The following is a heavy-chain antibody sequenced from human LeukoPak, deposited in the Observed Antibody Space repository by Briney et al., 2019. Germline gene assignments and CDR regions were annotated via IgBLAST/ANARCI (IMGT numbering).Heavy chain of an antibody. CDR2: ISVSSGTI. J-gene: IGHJ4*02. V-gene: IGHV3-48*04. D-gene: IGHD2-15*01. CDR3: ARGRDCSGGSCYCDY. CDR1: GFTFSRYS. Sequence: PGGSLRLSCAASGFTFSRYSMNWVRQAPGKGLEWVSYISVSSGTIYYADSVKGRFTISRGNAKSSLYLQMNSLRAEDTAVYYCARGRDCSGGSCYCDYWGQGTLVTVSS.